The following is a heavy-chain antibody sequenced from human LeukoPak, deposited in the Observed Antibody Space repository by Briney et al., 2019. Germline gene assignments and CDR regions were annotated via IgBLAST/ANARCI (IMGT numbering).Heavy chain of an antibody. CDR1: GFTFSSYA. CDR3: AKGPYNWGDFDY. D-gene: IGHD7-27*01. Sequence: GGSLRLSCAASGFTFSSYAMSWVHQAPGKGLEWVSAISGSGGSTYYADSVKGRFTISRDNSKNTLYLQMNSLRAEDTAVYYCAKGPYNWGDFDYWGQGTLATVSS. J-gene: IGHJ4*02. CDR2: ISGSGGST. V-gene: IGHV3-23*01.